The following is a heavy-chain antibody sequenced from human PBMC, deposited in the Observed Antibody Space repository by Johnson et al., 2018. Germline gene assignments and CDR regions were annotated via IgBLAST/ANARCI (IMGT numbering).Heavy chain of an antibody. J-gene: IGHJ3*02. CDR1: GFTFSTYW. D-gene: IGHD3-10*01. CDR3: ARPYYFDAFDI. CDR2: IKQDGSEK. Sequence: VQLVQSGGGLVQPGGSLRLSCAASGFTFSTYWMSWVRQAPGKGLEWVANIKQDGSEKYYVDSVKGRFTISRDNAKNSLYLQMNSLRAEDTAVYYCARPYYFDAFDIWGQGTMVTVSS. V-gene: IGHV3-7*01.